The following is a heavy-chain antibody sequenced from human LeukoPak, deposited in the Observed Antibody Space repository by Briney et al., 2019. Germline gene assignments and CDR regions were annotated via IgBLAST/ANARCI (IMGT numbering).Heavy chain of an antibody. CDR3: AKSNGYGLVDI. CDR1: GGSISSYY. Sequence: SETLSLTCTVSGGSISSYYWSWIRQPPGKGLEWIGYIYNSGSTYYSPSLKSRVTISLDTSRNQFSLKLNSVTAADTAVYYCAKSNGYGLVDIWGQGTMVTVSS. D-gene: IGHD3-10*01. CDR2: IYNSGST. J-gene: IGHJ3*02. V-gene: IGHV4-59*12.